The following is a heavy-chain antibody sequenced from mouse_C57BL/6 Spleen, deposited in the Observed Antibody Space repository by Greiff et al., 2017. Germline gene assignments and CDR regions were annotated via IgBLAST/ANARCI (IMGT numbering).Heavy chain of an antibody. CDR1: GFTFSSYG. D-gene: IGHD1-1*01. V-gene: IGHV5-6*02. J-gene: IGHJ2*01. CDR2: ISSGGSYT. CDR3: ASRTYYYGSSYDYFDY. Sequence: DVKLVESGGDLVKPGGSLKLSCAASGFTFSSYGMSWVRQTPDKRLEWVATISSGGSYTYYPDSVKGRFTISRDNAKNTLYLQMSSLKSEDTAMYYCASRTYYYGSSYDYFDYWGQGTTLTVSS.